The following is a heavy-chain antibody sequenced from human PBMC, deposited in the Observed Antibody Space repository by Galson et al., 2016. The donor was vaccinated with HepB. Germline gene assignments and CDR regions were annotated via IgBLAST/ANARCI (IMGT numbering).Heavy chain of an antibody. J-gene: IGHJ4*02. V-gene: IGHV3-33*01. CDR3: ARERYSSKWYPFGPLDS. CDR1: GFIFSDYG. CDR2: IWYDGNNK. D-gene: IGHD2-2*01. Sequence: SLRLSCAAPGFIFSDYGMYWVRQAPGKGLEWVAIIWYDGNNKYYEDSVKGRFTISRDNSKNTLYLQMNSLRAEDTAVYYCARERYSSKWYPFGPLDSWGQGTLVTVSS.